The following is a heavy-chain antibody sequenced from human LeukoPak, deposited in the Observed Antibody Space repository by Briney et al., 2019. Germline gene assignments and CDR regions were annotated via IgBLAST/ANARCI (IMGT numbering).Heavy chain of an antibody. Sequence: GGSLRLSCSASGFTVSSNYMSWVRQAPGKGLEWVSVIYMADVTCCAAGTTFYAEDAKGRFTISRDISKNTIYLQMNSLRGDDTAVYFCASSFDRDSSGYDRPPGYWGQGTLVTVSS. D-gene: IGHD3-22*01. J-gene: IGHJ4*02. CDR2: IYMADVTCCAAGTT. CDR3: ASSFDRDSSGYDRPPGY. V-gene: IGHV3-53*05. CDR1: GFTVSSNY.